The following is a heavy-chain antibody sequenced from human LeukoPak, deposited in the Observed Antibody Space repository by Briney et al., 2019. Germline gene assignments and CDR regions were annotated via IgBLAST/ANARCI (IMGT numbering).Heavy chain of an antibody. CDR3: ARGAYDYGDYASNWFDP. CDR1: GGSISSYY. D-gene: IGHD4-17*01. Sequence: ETLSLTCTVSGGSISSYYWSWIRQPPGKGLEWIGYIYYSGSTNYNPSLKSRVTISVDTSKNQFSLKLSSVTAADTAVYYCARGAYDYGDYASNWFDPWGQGTLVTVSS. V-gene: IGHV4-59*01. J-gene: IGHJ5*02. CDR2: IYYSGST.